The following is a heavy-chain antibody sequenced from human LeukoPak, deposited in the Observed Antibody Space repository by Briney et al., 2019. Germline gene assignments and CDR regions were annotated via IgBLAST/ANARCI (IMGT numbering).Heavy chain of an antibody. CDR1: GYTFTDDY. Sequence: ASVKVSCKASGYTFTDDYVHWVRQAPGQGLEWMGWINPNSGVTNYAQEFQGRVTMTRDMSISTAYMELSRLRSDDTAVYYCASEYKYDSSGANAFDIWGQGTMVTVSS. V-gene: IGHV1-2*02. D-gene: IGHD3-22*01. J-gene: IGHJ3*02. CDR2: INPNSGVT. CDR3: ASEYKYDSSGANAFDI.